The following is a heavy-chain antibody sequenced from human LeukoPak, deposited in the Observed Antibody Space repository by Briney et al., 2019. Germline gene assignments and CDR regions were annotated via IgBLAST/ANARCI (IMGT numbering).Heavy chain of an antibody. CDR1: GYTFTGYY. CDR3: ATLWEEFDY. Sequence: GASVKVSCKASGYTFTGYYMHWVRQAPGQGLEWMGWINPNSGGTNYAQQFQGRVTMTRDTSISTAYMELSRLRSDDTAVYYCATLWEEFDYWGQGTLVTVSS. D-gene: IGHD1-26*01. V-gene: IGHV1-2*02. CDR2: INPNSGGT. J-gene: IGHJ4*02.